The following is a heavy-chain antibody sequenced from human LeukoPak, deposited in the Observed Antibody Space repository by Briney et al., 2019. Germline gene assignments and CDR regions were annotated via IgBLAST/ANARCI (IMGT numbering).Heavy chain of an antibody. Sequence: SGTLSLTCAVYGGSFSGYYWSWIRQPPGKGLEWIGEINRSGSTNYNPSLKSRVTISVDTSKNQFSLKLSSVTAADTAVYYCARGRIAAAGTGNWFDPWGQGTLVTVSS. V-gene: IGHV4-34*01. J-gene: IGHJ5*02. D-gene: IGHD6-13*01. CDR3: ARGRIAAAGTGNWFDP. CDR2: INRSGST. CDR1: GGSFSGYY.